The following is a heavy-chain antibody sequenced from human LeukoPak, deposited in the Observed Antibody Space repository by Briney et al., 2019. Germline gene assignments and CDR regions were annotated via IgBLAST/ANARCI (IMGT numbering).Heavy chain of an antibody. Sequence: ASVKVSCKASGYTFTGYYMHWVRQAPGQGLEWMGWINPNSGGTNYAQKFQGRVTMTRDTSISTAYMELSRLRSDDTAVYYCARFGGYYYGSGSAMDVWGQGTTVTVSS. D-gene: IGHD3-10*01. CDR3: ARFGGYYYGSGSAMDV. CDR1: GYTFTGYY. V-gene: IGHV1-2*02. J-gene: IGHJ6*02. CDR2: INPNSGGT.